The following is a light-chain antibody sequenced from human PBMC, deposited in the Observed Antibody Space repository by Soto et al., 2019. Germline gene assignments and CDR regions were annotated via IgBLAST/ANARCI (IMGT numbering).Light chain of an antibody. V-gene: IGKV3-15*01. J-gene: IGKJ2*01. Sequence: EVVMTQSPATLSVSPGERATLSCRASQSIGNDLAWYQQKPGQAPRLLIYGASSRATDIPARFSGSGSGTEFSLTISSLQSEDFAVYYCQQYVTSPYIFGQGTKLEIK. CDR1: QSIGND. CDR2: GAS. CDR3: QQYVTSPYI.